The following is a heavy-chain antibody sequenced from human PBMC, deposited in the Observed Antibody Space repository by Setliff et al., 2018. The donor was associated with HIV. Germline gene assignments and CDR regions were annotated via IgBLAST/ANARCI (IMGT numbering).Heavy chain of an antibody. CDR1: GYSISSGHY. V-gene: IGHV4-38-2*01. CDR2: MIYGGDT. D-gene: IGHD6-19*01. Sequence: PSETLSLTCAVSGYSISSGHYWGWIRQPPGKGLEWIGSMIYGGDTWYNPSLKSRVTIYVDTANNEVSLRLSSVTAEDTAVYRCARPHSGRGGGAWFDPWGQGIQVTVSS. CDR3: ARPHSGRGGGAWFDP. J-gene: IGHJ5*02.